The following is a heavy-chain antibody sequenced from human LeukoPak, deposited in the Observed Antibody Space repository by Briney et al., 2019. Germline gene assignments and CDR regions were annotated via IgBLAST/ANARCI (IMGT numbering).Heavy chain of an antibody. CDR3: ARVQSGSYDY. J-gene: IGHJ4*02. CDR2: IYDSGST. V-gene: IGHV4-4*07. Sequence: SETLSLTCTVSGGSFSSYYWIWIRQSAGKGLEWIGRIYDSGSTNYSPSLKSRVTMSIDTSKNQFSLKLSSVTAADTAVYYCARVQSGSYDYWGQGTLVTVSS. CDR1: GGSFSSYY. D-gene: IGHD1-26*01.